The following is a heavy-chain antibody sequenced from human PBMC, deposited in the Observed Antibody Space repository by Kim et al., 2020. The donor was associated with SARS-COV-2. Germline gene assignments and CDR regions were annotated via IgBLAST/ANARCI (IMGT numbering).Heavy chain of an antibody. CDR2: IGTAGDT. J-gene: IGHJ6*02. D-gene: IGHD6-13*01. CDR3: ARETAAAGIRASDYYGMDV. CDR1: GFTFSSYD. Sequence: GGSLRLSCAASGFTFSSYDMHWVRQATGKGLEWVSAIGTAGDTYYPGSVKGRFTISRENAKNSLYLQMNSLRAGDTAVYYCARETAAAGIRASDYYGMDVWGQGTTVTVSS. V-gene: IGHV3-13*01.